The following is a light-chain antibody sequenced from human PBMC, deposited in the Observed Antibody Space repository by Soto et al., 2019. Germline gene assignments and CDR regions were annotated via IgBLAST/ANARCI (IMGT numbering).Light chain of an antibody. V-gene: IGKV3-15*01. CDR2: GAS. CDR1: QNVRSN. Sequence: EIVMTQSPDTLSVSPGERVTLSCRASQNVRSNLAWYHQKAGQAPRLLIYGASTRANDIPARFSGSGSGTEFTLTISSLQSEDSAIYYCQQHNDWPATFGQGTKVDIK. CDR3: QQHNDWPAT. J-gene: IGKJ1*01.